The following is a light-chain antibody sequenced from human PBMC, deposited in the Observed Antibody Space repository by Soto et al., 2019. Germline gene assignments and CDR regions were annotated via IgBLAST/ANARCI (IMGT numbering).Light chain of an antibody. CDR3: QQYSSYSS. CDR2: DAS. J-gene: IGKJ2*01. Sequence: DIQMTQSPSTLSASVGDRVTIACRASQSISGWLAWYQQKPGKAPNLLISDASSLESGVPSRFSGSGSGTEFTLTISGLQPDDFATYYCQQYSSYSSFGQGTKLEIK. V-gene: IGKV1-5*01. CDR1: QSISGW.